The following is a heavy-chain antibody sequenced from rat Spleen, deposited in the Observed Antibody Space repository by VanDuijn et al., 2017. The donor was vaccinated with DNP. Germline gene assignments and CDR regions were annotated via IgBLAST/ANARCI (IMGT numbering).Heavy chain of an antibody. V-gene: IGHV5-22*01. Sequence: EVQLVESGGGLVQPGRSLKLSCAASGFTVSDYYMAWVRQTPTNGLEWVAYTNHAVCSTYNGESVKGRFTITRVNAKSTLYLQINSLRSEDMATYYCARHVLPLRVWDYWGKGVMVTVSS. J-gene: IGHJ2*01. D-gene: IGHD1-4*01. CDR1: GFTVSDYY. CDR2: TNHAVCST. CDR3: ARHVLPLRVWDY.